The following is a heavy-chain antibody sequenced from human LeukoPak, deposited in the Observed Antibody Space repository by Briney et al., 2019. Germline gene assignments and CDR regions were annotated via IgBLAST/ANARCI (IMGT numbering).Heavy chain of an antibody. CDR3: ARGGYSGKDYNN. CDR2: VYYSGST. J-gene: IGHJ4*02. V-gene: IGHV4-39*07. D-gene: IGHD5-12*01. CDR1: GGSISSSSYY. Sequence: PSETLSLTCTVSGGSISSSSYYWGWIRQPPGKGLEWIGSVYYSGSTYYNPSLKSRVTRSVDTSKNQFSLNLSSVTAADTAVYYCARGGYSGKDYNNWGQGTLVTVSS.